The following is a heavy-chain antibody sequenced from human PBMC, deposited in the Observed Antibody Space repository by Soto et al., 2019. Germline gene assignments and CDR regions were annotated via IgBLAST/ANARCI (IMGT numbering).Heavy chain of an antibody. D-gene: IGHD2-21*02. CDR2: IQSDGSSP. CDR3: ARGGDPDY. V-gene: IGHV3-74*01. Sequence: EVQLVESGGGLVQPGGSLRLSCVASGFTFNYYWMHWVRQAPGKGLVWVSRIQSDGSSPDYVDSVKGRFTISRDNAKNTRYLQMNNLRAEATAVYYCARGGDPDYWGQGTLVTVSS. J-gene: IGHJ4*02. CDR1: GFTFNYYW.